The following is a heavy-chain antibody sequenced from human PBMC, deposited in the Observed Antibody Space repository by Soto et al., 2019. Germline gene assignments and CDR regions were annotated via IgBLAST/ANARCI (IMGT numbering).Heavy chain of an antibody. Sequence: GESLKISCKGSGYTFTNYWIVWVRQISGKGLEWMGIIYPGDPDTRYSPSFQGQVTISADRSISTAYLQWSSLKASDTGMYYCARYPTLTDYFFHGMDVWGQGTTVTVSS. V-gene: IGHV5-51*01. CDR3: ARYPTLTDYFFHGMDV. CDR1: GYTFTNYW. CDR2: IYPGDPDT. J-gene: IGHJ6*02. D-gene: IGHD4-17*01.